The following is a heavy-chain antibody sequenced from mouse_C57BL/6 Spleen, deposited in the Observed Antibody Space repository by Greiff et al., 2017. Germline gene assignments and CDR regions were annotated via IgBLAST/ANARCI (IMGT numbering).Heavy chain of an antibody. Sequence: QVQLQQSGAELVRPGSSVKLSCKASGYTFTSYWMHWVKQRPIQGLEWIGNIDPSDSETHYNQKFKDKATLTVDKSSSTAYMQLSSLTSEDSAVYYCATSYYYGSSYGYFDVWGTGTTVTVSS. CDR3: ATSYYYGSSYGYFDV. V-gene: IGHV1-52*01. CDR2: IDPSDSET. D-gene: IGHD1-1*01. J-gene: IGHJ1*03. CDR1: GYTFTSYW.